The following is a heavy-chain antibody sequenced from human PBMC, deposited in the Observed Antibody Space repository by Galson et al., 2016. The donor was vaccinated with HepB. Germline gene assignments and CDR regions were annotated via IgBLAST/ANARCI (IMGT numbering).Heavy chain of an antibody. V-gene: IGHV3-33*08. Sequence: SLRLSCAASGFSISSHWMSWVRQTPGKGLEWVAVIWFDGSNENYGDSVKGRFTISRDNSKDTLYLQINSLRPEDTATYFCARQLVTDGYPFDIWGQGTLVAVSP. D-gene: IGHD5-24*01. CDR2: IWFDGSNE. CDR1: GFSISSHW. J-gene: IGHJ1*01. CDR3: ARQLVTDGYPFDI.